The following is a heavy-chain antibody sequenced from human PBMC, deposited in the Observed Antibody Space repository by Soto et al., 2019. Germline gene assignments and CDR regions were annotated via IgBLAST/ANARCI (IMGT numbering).Heavy chain of an antibody. V-gene: IGHV1-3*01. CDR1: GYTFINYA. CDR2: INAGNGNT. CDR3: ARSEINYSRFDS. Sequence: GASVKVSCKASGYTFINYALHLVRQAPGQRLDWIGRINAGNGNTKYSQKFQGRVTITRDTSASTAYMELSSLRSEDAAIYYCARSEINYSRFDSWGQGTLVTVSS. J-gene: IGHJ4*02. D-gene: IGHD2-21*01.